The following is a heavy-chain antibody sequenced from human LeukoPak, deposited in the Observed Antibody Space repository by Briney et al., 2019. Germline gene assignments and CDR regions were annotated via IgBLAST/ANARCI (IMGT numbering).Heavy chain of an antibody. CDR1: GGSISSSNW. CDR2: IYHSGST. D-gene: IGHD6-13*01. V-gene: IGHV4-4*02. J-gene: IGHJ5*02. CDR3: ASRIAAAGILDP. Sequence: SETLSLTCTVSGGSISSSNWWSWVRQPPGKGLEWIGEIYHSGSTNYNPSLKSRVTISVDKSKNQFSLKLSSVTAADTAVYYCASRIAAAGILDPWGQGTLVTVSS.